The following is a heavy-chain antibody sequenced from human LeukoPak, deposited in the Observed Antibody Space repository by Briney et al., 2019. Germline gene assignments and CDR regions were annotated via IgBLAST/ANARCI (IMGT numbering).Heavy chain of an antibody. CDR2: IKQDGSEK. CDR3: ARDRLHYGEYEKTLDY. V-gene: IGHV3-7*01. J-gene: IGHJ4*02. CDR1: GFTFSSYW. D-gene: IGHD4-17*01. Sequence: WGSLRLSCAASGFTFSSYWMSWVSQAPGKGLEWVANIKQDGSEKYYVDSVKGRFTISRDNAKSSLYLQMNSLRADDTAVYYCARDRLHYGEYEKTLDYWGQGTLVTVSS.